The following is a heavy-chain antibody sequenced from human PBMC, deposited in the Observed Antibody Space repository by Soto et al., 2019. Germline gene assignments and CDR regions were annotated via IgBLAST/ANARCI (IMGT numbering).Heavy chain of an antibody. Sequence: PGGSLRLSCAASGFTFSNYWMSWVRQAPGKGLEWVANIKQDGSERNYADSVKGRSTISRDIAKNSLSLRMNSLRAEDTAVYYCARQRWLQLWYFDYWGQGTLVTVSS. CDR2: IKQDGSER. D-gene: IGHD5-12*01. CDR1: GFTFSNYW. J-gene: IGHJ4*02. CDR3: ARQRWLQLWYFDY. V-gene: IGHV3-7*03.